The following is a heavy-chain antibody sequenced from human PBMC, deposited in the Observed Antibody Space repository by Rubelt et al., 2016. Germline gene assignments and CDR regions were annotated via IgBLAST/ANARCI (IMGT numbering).Heavy chain of an antibody. J-gene: IGHJ1*01. D-gene: IGHD6-19*01. CDR2: ISGGGANT. V-gene: IGHV3-23*01. Sequence: VRQAPGKGLEWVSTISGGGANTFYADSVKGRFTISRDNSKNTLYLQMNSLRAEDTAVYYCAKEDPGLGSGWYFVEGAEDFRHWGQGTLVTVSS. CDR3: AKEDPGLGSGWYFVEGAEDFRH.